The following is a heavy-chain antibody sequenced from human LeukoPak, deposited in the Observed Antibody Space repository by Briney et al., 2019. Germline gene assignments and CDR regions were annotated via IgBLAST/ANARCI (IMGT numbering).Heavy chain of an antibody. Sequence: GGSLRLSCAASVVTFHAFVMHWVRQAPGKGLGWVYLIKSDGGKTDYADSVRGRFTISRDNGKNSLYLQMNSLRSEDNALYYCATWAFYHGLDVWGQGTTVTISS. CDR2: IKSDGGKT. CDR3: ATWAFYHGLDV. CDR1: VVTFHAFV. J-gene: IGHJ6*02. D-gene: IGHD1-26*01. V-gene: IGHV3-43*02.